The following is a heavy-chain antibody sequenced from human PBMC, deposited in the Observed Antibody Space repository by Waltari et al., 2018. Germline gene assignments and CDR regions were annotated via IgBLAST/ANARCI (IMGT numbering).Heavy chain of an antibody. Sequence: HLEELGPGLVRPSGTLSPLCAVSGESMSDTDCRRWVRQATGKGLEWIGQVRGARRTNYNPSFASRVTVALDTSSAQFSLKVTSATAADTAVYYCARDRGRGLYLDSWGQGILVTVTP. CDR2: VRGARRT. CDR3: ARDRGRGLYLDS. CDR1: GESMSDTDC. D-gene: IGHD2-15*01. J-gene: IGHJ4*02. V-gene: IGHV4-4*02.